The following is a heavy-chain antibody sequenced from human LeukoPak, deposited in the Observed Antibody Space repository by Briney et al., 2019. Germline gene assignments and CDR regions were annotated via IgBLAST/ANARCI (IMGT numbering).Heavy chain of an antibody. CDR3: ARLPTGFPNWFDP. J-gene: IGHJ5*02. CDR2: IYYSGTT. D-gene: IGHD2-8*02. CDR1: GGSIISSSYD. Sequence: SETLSLTCTVSGGSIISSSYDWGWIRQPPGKGLEWIGTIYYSGTTYYNPSLQSRVTISVDTSKNEFSLKVNSVTAADTAVYYCARLPTGFPNWFDPWGQGTRVTVSS. V-gene: IGHV4-39*01.